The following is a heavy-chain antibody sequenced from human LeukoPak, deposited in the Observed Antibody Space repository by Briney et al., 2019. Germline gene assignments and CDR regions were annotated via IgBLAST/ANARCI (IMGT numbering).Heavy chain of an antibody. CDR1: GGTFSSYA. V-gene: IGHV1-2*02. J-gene: IGHJ6*03. CDR3: ARTSRSRPRFYMDV. CDR2: INPNSGGT. Sequence: VASVKVSCKASGGTFSSYAISWVRQAPGQGLEWMGWINPNSGGTNYAQKFQGRVTMTRDTSISTAYMELSRLRSDDTAVYYCARTSRSRPRFYMDVWGKGTTITVSS. D-gene: IGHD1-1*01.